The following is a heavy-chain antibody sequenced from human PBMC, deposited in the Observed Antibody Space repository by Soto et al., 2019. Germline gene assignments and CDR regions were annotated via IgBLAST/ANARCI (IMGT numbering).Heavy chain of an antibody. Sequence: EVQLVETGGGLIQPGGSLRLSCAASGFTVSSNYMSWVRQAPGKGLEWVSVIYSGGSTYYADSVKGRFTISSDNSKNTLYLQMNSLRAEDTAVYYCASELRYLDWLPDYYYYCMDVWGQGTTVTVSS. CDR1: GFTVSSNY. D-gene: IGHD3-9*01. J-gene: IGHJ6*02. V-gene: IGHV3-53*02. CDR3: ASELRYLDWLPDYYYYCMDV. CDR2: IYSGGST.